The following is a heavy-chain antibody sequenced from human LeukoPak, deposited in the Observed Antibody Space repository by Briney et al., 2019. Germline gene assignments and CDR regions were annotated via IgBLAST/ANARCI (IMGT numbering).Heavy chain of an antibody. CDR3: AKDLESYCGGDCSNYFDY. D-gene: IGHD2-21*02. CDR1: GFTFSDYY. J-gene: IGHJ4*02. Sequence: PGGSLRLSCAASGFTFSDYYMSWIRQAPGKGLEWVAVISYDGSNKYYADSVKGRFTISRDNSKNTLYLQMNSLRAEDTAVYYCAKDLESYCGGDCSNYFDYWGQGTLVTVSS. CDR2: ISYDGSNK. V-gene: IGHV3-30*18.